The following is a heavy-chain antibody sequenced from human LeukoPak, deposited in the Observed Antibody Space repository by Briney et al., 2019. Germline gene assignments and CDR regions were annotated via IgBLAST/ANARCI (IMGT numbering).Heavy chain of an antibody. CDR2: IKQDGSEK. CDR3: ARAVWFDP. V-gene: IGHV3-7*01. CDR1: GFTFSSHW. J-gene: IGHJ5*02. Sequence: GGSLRLSCAASGFTFSSHWMSWVRQAPGKGLEWVANIKQDGSEKYYVDSVKGRFTISRDNAKNSLYLQMNSLRAEDTAVYYCARAVWFDPWGQGTLVTASS.